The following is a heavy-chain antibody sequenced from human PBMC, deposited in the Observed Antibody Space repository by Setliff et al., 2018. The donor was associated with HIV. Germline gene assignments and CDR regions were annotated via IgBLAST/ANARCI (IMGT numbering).Heavy chain of an antibody. CDR2: IYPGDSDT. V-gene: IGHV5-51*01. J-gene: IGHJ3*02. CDR3: ARQRDYDILTGRNDAFDI. D-gene: IGHD3-9*01. Sequence: PGESLKISCKGPGYSFSIYWIGWVRQMPGKGLEWMGIIYPGDSDTRYSPSFQGQVTISADKSISTAYLQWSSLKASDTAMYYCARQRDYDILTGRNDAFDIWGQGTMVTVSS. CDR1: GYSFSIYW.